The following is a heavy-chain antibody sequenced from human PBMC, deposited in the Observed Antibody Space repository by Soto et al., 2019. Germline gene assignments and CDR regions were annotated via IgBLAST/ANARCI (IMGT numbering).Heavy chain of an antibody. J-gene: IGHJ4*02. Sequence: SETLSLTCTVSGGSIDSGLYYWTWIRQPPGKGLEWIGDINYSGNTNYNPSLKSRVTISVDTSKNQFSLKLSSVTAADTAVYYCARCARGGDSDYWGQGTLVTVSS. V-gene: IGHV4-39*07. D-gene: IGHD2-21*01. CDR3: ARCARGGDSDY. CDR1: GGSIDSGLYY. CDR2: INYSGNT.